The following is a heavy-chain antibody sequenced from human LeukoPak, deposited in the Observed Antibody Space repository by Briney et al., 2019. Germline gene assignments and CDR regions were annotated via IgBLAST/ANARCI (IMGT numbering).Heavy chain of an antibody. CDR2: MYYSGST. V-gene: IGHV4-59*01. D-gene: IGHD5-18*01. CDR1: GGSISSYS. Sequence: KPSETLSLTCTVSGGSISSYSWSWIRQPPGKGLEWIGYMYYSGSTNYNPSLKSRVTISVDPSKNQFSLKLRSVTAADTAVYYCARDGYTYGSFDYWGQGTLVTVSS. J-gene: IGHJ4*02. CDR3: ARDGYTYGSFDY.